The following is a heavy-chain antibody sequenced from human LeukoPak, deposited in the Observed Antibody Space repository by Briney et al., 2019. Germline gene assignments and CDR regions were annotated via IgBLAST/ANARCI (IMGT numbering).Heavy chain of an antibody. CDR1: GGSISSTGYY. Sequence: PSETLSLTCTVSGGSISSTGYYWDWIRQPPEKALEWIGNIYYSWINYYNPSLRSRVTISVDTSKNQFSLKVRSVTAADAAVYYCARDDILTGCFDFWGQGTLVTVSS. V-gene: IGHV4-39*02. D-gene: IGHD3-9*01. CDR3: ARDDILTGCFDF. J-gene: IGHJ4*02. CDR2: IYYSWIN.